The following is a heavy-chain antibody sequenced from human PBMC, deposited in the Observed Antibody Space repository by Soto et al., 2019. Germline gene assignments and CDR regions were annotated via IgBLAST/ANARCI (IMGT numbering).Heavy chain of an antibody. Sequence: GASVKVSCKASGGTFSSYAISWVRQAPGQGLEWIGGIIPIFGTANYAQKFQGRVTITADESTSTAYMELSSLRSEDTAVYYFARDRAYDFWSGYPSYFDYWGQGTLVTVSS. V-gene: IGHV1-69*13. CDR2: IIPIFGTA. CDR1: GGTFSSYA. D-gene: IGHD3-3*01. CDR3: ARDRAYDFWSGYPSYFDY. J-gene: IGHJ4*02.